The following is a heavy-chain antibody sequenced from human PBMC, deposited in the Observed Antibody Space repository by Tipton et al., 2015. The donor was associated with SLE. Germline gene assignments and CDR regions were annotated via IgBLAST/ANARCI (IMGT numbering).Heavy chain of an antibody. Sequence: TLSLTCTVSGGSISSGGYYWSWIRQHPGKGLEWIGYIYYSGSTYYNPSLKSRVTISVDTSKNQFSLKLSSVTAADTAVYYCARLSNYDCWSGYFYYFDYWGQGTLLTVSS. V-gene: IGHV4-31*03. CDR1: GGSISSGGYY. CDR2: IYYSGST. J-gene: IGHJ4*02. CDR3: ARLSNYDCWSGYFYYFDY. D-gene: IGHD3-3*01.